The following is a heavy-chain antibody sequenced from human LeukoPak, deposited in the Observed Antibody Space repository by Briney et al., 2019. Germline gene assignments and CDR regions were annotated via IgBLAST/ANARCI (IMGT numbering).Heavy chain of an antibody. Sequence: GGSLRLSCAASGFTFNSYGMHWVRQAPGKGLEGVAFMWYDGSKRYFADSVKRRFALSRDNSKNTLYLQMSSLRPEESAVYFCAKDGGSVRYFAFDIWGQATMVTVFS. CDR2: MWYDGSKR. D-gene: IGHD1-26*01. CDR3: AKDGGSVRYFAFDI. J-gene: IGHJ3*02. V-gene: IGHV3-30*02. CDR1: GFTFNSYG.